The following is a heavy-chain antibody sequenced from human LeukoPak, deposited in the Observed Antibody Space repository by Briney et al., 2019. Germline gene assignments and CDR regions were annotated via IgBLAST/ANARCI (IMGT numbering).Heavy chain of an antibody. CDR3: ARDYSSSPWVATQSYYYYYMDV. CDR2: ISSSSSYI. J-gene: IGHJ6*03. CDR1: GFTFSSYS. V-gene: IGHV3-21*01. Sequence: WGSLSLSCAASGFTFSSYSMNWVRQAPGKGLEWVSSISSSSSYIYYADSVKGRFTISRDNAKNSLYLQMNSLRAEDTAVYYCARDYSSSPWVATQSYYYYYMDVRGKGTTVTVSS. D-gene: IGHD6-6*01.